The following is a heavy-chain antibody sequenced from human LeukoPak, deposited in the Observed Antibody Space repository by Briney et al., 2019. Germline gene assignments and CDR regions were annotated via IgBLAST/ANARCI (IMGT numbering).Heavy chain of an antibody. CDR3: AKDSPSECTNGVCYYMDV. CDR2: INWNGGST. Sequence: PGGSLRLSCAASGFTFDDYGMSWVCQAPGKGLEWVSGINWNGGSTGYADSVKGRFTISRDNAKNSLYLQMNSLRAEDTALYYCAKDSPSECTNGVCYYMDVWGKGTTVTVSS. V-gene: IGHV3-20*04. J-gene: IGHJ6*03. CDR1: GFTFDDYG. D-gene: IGHD2-8*01.